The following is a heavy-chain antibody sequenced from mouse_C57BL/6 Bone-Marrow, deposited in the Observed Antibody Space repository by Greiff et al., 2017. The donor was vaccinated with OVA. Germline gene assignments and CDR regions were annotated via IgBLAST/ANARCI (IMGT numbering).Heavy chain of an antibody. J-gene: IGHJ2*01. D-gene: IGHD1-1*01. CDR3: AREITTVYFDY. CDR2: IDPSDSYT. V-gene: IGHV1-50*01. CDR1: GYTFTSYW. Sequence: QVQLQQPGAELVKPGASVKLSCKASGYTFTSYWLQWVQQRPGQGLEWIGEIDPSDSYTNYNQKFKGKATLTVDTSSSTAYMQLSSLTSEDSAVYYCAREITTVYFDYWGQGTTLTVSS.